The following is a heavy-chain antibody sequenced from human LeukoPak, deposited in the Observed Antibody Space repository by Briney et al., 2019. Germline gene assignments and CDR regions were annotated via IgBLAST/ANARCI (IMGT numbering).Heavy chain of an antibody. D-gene: IGHD2-2*01. CDR2: IWYDGSKE. V-gene: IGHV3-33*01. CDR3: ARDECSTTSCYGY. J-gene: IGHJ4*02. Sequence: GGSLRLSCATSVFIFSDNSGRWVRQAPGKGLEWVAVIWYDGSKEYYAYSVKDRFTISRDSSKNTLYLQMNSLRAEDTAVYYCARDECSTTSCYGYWGREPWSPSP. CDR1: VFIFSDNS.